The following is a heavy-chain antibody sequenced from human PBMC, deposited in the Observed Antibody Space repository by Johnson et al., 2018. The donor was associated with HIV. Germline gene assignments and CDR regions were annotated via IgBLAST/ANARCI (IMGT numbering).Heavy chain of an antibody. Sequence: VQLVESGGGLVQPGGSLRLSCAASGFSFSFYWMSWVRQAPGKWLEWVANIKQDGSERYYVDSVKGRFTISSANAKNSLYLQINSLRAEDTAVYYCARLSEHIVVVTAWADAFDIWGQGTMVTVSS. J-gene: IGHJ3*02. V-gene: IGHV3-7*01. CDR2: IKQDGSER. D-gene: IGHD2-21*02. CDR1: GFSFSFYW. CDR3: ARLSEHIVVVTAWADAFDI.